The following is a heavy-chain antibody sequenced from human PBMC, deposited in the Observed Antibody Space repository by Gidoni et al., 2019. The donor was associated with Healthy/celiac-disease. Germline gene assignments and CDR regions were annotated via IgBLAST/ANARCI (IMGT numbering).Heavy chain of an antibody. J-gene: IGHJ5*02. CDR3: ARTSSSWWGNWFDP. Sequence: QVQLQESGPGLVKPSQTLSLTCTVSGGSISSGDYYWSWIRQHPGKGLEWIGYIYYSGRTYYNPSLKSRVTISVDTSKNQFSLQLSSVTAADTAVYYCARTSSSWWGNWFDPWGQGTLVTVSS. CDR1: GGSISSGDYY. CDR2: IYYSGRT. D-gene: IGHD6-13*01. V-gene: IGHV4-31*03.